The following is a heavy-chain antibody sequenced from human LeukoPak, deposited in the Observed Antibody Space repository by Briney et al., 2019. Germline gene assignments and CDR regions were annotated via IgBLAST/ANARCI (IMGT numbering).Heavy chain of an antibody. V-gene: IGHV3-48*01. J-gene: IGHJ6*03. Sequence: GGSLRLSCAASGFTFDNYGMHWVRQAPGKGLEWVSYISSSSTIYYADSVKGRFTISRDNAKNSLYLQMNSLRAEDTAVYYCARDPSSWYYYYMDVWGKGTTVIVSS. CDR2: ISSSSTI. CDR1: GFTFDNYG. CDR3: ARDPSSWYYYYMDV. D-gene: IGHD6-13*01.